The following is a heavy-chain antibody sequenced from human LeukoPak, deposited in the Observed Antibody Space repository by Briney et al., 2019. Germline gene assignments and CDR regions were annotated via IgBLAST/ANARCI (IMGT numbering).Heavy chain of an antibody. CDR3: ARVDLYYDSSGYSRAANDY. CDR2: IIPIFVRT. D-gene: IGHD3-22*01. V-gene: IGHV1-69*05. CDR1: GGTFSSYV. J-gene: IGHJ4*02. Sequence: SVKVSCKASGGTFSSYVINWVRQAPGQGLEWMGGIIPIFVRTNYAQKFQDRVTMTTDTPTTTAYMELRSLRSDVTAVYYCARVDLYYDSSGYSRAANDYWGQGTLVTVSS.